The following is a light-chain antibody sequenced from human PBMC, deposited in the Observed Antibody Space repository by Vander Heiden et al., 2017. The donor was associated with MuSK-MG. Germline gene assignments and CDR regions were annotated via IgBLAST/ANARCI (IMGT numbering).Light chain of an antibody. V-gene: IGLV3-1*01. J-gene: IGLJ2*01. CDR3: QARDSSSVV. CDR2: QDT. CDR1: NLGAKY. Sequence: SSELTQPPSVSVSPGQTASITCSGDNLGAKYVCWYQRKPGQSPLLVIYQDTKRPSEIPERFSGSNSGNTATLTISGTQAMDAADYYCQARDSSSVVFGGGTKLTVL.